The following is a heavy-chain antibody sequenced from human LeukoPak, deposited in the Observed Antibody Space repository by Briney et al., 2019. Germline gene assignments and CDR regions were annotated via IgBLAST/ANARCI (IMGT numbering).Heavy chain of an antibody. CDR3: ARGSGAAINGMDV. CDR2: IYHSGST. D-gene: IGHD2-2*01. Sequence: KPSETLSLTCTVSGGSISSGGYSWSWIRQPPGKGLEWIGYIYHSGSTYYNPSLKSRVTISVDRSKNQFSLKLSSVTAADTAVYYCARGSGAAINGMDVWGQGTLVTVSS. J-gene: IGHJ6*02. V-gene: IGHV4-30-2*01. CDR1: GGSISSGGYS.